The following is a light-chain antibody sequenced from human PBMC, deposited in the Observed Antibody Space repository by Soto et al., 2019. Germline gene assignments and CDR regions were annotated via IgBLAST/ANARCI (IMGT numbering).Light chain of an antibody. J-gene: IGKJ1*01. CDR3: QQSYSTPRT. CDR1: QSISSY. Sequence: DIQMTQSPSSLSVSVGDRVTITCRASQSISSYLNWYQQKPGKAPKLLIYAASSLQSGVPSRFXXXXXGTDXTXTISXXQPEDFATYYCQQSYSTPRTFGQGTKVEIK. V-gene: IGKV1-39*01. CDR2: AAS.